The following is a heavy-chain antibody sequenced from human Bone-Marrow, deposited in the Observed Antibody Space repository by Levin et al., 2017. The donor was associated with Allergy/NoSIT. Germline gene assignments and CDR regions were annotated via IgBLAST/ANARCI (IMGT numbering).Heavy chain of an antibody. Sequence: GGSLRLSCAASGFIFADYAMNWVRQAPGRGLEWVSSLDGSSGKTHYADAVKGRFTISREYSKNTLFLQMNSLRVEDTARYYCAKAGTTVMLDYSYLDVWGEGTAVTVSS. D-gene: IGHD4-17*01. J-gene: IGHJ6*03. V-gene: IGHV3-23*01. CDR1: GFIFADYA. CDR2: LDGSSGKT. CDR3: AKAGTTVMLDYSYLDV.